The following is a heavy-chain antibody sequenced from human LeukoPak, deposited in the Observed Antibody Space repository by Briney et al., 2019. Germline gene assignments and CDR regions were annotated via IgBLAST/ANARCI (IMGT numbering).Heavy chain of an antibody. CDR3: ARVLPRLGYCSGGSCYTVGLYYFDY. D-gene: IGHD2-15*01. J-gene: IGHJ4*02. Sequence: PSETLSLTCTVSGGSISSYYWSWIRQPPGKGLEWIGYIYYSGSTNYNPSLKSRVTISVDTSKNQFSLKLSSVTAADTAVYYCARVLPRLGYCSGGSCYTVGLYYFDYWGQETLVTVSS. CDR1: GGSISSYY. CDR2: IYYSGST. V-gene: IGHV4-59*01.